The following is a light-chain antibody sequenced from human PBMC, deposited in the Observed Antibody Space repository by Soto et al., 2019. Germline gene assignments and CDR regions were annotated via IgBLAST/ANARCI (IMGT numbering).Light chain of an antibody. CDR1: SGSIASNY. Sequence: NFMLIQPHSVSESPGKTVIISYTRSSGSIASNYVQWYQQRPGSSPTTVIYEDNQRPSGVPDRFSGSIDSSSNSASLTISGLETEDEADYFCQSYDATNQVFGGGTKLTVL. CDR3: QSYDATNQV. V-gene: IGLV6-57*01. CDR2: EDN. J-gene: IGLJ3*02.